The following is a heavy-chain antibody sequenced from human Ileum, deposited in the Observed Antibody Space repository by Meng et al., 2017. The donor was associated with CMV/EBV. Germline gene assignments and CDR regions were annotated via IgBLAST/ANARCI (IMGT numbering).Heavy chain of an antibody. D-gene: IGHD3-10*01. J-gene: IGHJ3*02. V-gene: IGHV4-59*01. CDR1: GGSISSYY. CDR3: ARVGYYYGSGGGAFDI. CDR2: IYYSGST. Sequence: GSLRLSCTVSGGSISSYYWSWIRQPPGKGLEWIGYIYYSGSTNYNPSLKSRVTISVDTSKNQFSLKLSSVTAADTAVYYCARVGYYYGSGGGAFDIWGQGTMVTVSS.